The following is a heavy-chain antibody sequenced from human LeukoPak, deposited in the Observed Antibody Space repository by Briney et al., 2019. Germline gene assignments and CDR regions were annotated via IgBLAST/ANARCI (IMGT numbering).Heavy chain of an antibody. CDR3: ANREYHLPALY. D-gene: IGHD2-2*01. CDR2: ISYDGSNK. V-gene: IGHV3-30*04. Sequence: PGRSLRLSCAASGFTFSSDAMHWVRQAPGKGLEWVAVISYDGSNKYYADSVKGRFTISRDNSKNTLYLQMNSLRAEDTAVYYCANREYHLPALYWGQGTLVTVSS. J-gene: IGHJ4*02. CDR1: GFTFSSDA.